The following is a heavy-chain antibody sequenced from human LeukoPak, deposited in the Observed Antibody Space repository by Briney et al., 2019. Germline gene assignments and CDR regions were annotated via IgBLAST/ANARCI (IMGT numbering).Heavy chain of an antibody. CDR3: AKDGGSTSCSDAFDI. CDR2: ISGSGGST. Sequence: GGSLRLSCAASGFTFNNYAMSWVRQAPGKGLEWVSAISGSGGSTYYADSVKGRFTISRDNSKNTLYLQMNSLRAEDTAVYYCAKDGGSTSCSDAFDIWGQGTMVTVSS. J-gene: IGHJ3*02. V-gene: IGHV3-23*01. CDR1: GFTFNNYA. D-gene: IGHD2-2*01.